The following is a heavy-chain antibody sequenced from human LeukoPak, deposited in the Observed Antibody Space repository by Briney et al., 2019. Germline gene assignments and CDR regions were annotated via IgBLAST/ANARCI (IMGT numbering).Heavy chain of an antibody. Sequence: GGSLRLSCAASGFTFSSYWMHWVRQAPGKGLVWVSRINSDGSKTSYADSVKGRFTISRDNAKNTLYLQMNSLRAEDTAVYYCARGLNFDYYYYGMDVWGQGTTVTVSS. CDR3: ARGLNFDYYYYGMDV. CDR2: INSDGSKT. J-gene: IGHJ6*02. V-gene: IGHV3-74*01. CDR1: GFTFSSYW. D-gene: IGHD1-20*01.